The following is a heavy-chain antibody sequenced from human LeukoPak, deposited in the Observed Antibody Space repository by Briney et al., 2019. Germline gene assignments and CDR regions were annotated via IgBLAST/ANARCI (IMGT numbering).Heavy chain of an antibody. J-gene: IGHJ5*02. V-gene: IGHV3-23*01. Sequence: PGGSLRLSCEASRFSFSTYPMGWVRRAPGKGLEWVSGISASGDVTFHADPLKGRFTISRDNAKNSLYLQMDSLRAEDTALYYCVKDAGTAWGQGTLVTVSS. CDR3: VKDAGTA. CDR2: ISASGDVT. CDR1: RFSFSTYP. D-gene: IGHD2-8*02.